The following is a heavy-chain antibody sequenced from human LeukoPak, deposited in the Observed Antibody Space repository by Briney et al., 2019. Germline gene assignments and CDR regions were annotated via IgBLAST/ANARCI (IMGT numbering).Heavy chain of an antibody. Sequence: GGSLRLSCAASGFIFSSYEMNWVRQAPGKGLEWVAVLSYDGSNKYYIDSVKGRFTISRDNSKNTLYLQMNSLRAEDTAVYYCAKEDMASRQLDYWGQGTLVTVSS. J-gene: IGHJ4*02. CDR1: GFIFSSYE. D-gene: IGHD1-1*01. CDR2: LSYDGSNK. V-gene: IGHV3-30*18. CDR3: AKEDMASRQLDY.